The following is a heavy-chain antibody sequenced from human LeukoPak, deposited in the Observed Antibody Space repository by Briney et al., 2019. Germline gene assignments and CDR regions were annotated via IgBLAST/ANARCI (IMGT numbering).Heavy chain of an antibody. J-gene: IGHJ4*02. CDR1: GLSFSTFA. CDR3: ARASWVSSTDAVR. CDR2: LRGNGET. V-gene: IGHV3-23*01. Sequence: QPGGSLRLSCAASGLSFSTFAMSWVRQGPARGLEWVSSLRGNGETFYAESVKGRFTLSSDSSRYTVYLHLNNLKVEDTAMYYCARASWVSSTDAVRWGQGTLVTVSS. D-gene: IGHD3-16*01.